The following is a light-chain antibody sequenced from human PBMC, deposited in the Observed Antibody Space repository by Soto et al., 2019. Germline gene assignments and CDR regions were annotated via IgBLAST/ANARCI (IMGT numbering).Light chain of an antibody. CDR1: QSISNW. J-gene: IGKJ1*01. V-gene: IGKV1-5*03. CDR3: QQYNNYSWT. Sequence: DIQMTQSPSTLSASVGDRVTITCRASQSISNWLAWYQQKPGKAPKLLIYKASNLESGVPSRFSGSGSGTEFTLTISSLQPDEFATYYCQQYNNYSWTFGQGTKVEIK. CDR2: KAS.